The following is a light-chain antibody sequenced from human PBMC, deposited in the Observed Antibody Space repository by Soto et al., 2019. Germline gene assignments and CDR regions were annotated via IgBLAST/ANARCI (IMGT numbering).Light chain of an antibody. CDR3: HQADSLFT. CDR2: GAS. V-gene: IGKV1-12*01. Sequence: DIKMTQSPSSVSASVGDSVTITCRASQGIGTWLAWYQQKPGQAPKLLIYGASRLQSGVPSRFSGSGSGTDFTLTITSLQPEDFATYYCHQADSLFTFDPGTKVHIK. CDR1: QGIGTW. J-gene: IGKJ3*01.